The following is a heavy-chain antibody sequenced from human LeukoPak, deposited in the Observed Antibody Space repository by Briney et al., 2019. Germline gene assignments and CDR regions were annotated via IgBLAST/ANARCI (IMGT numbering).Heavy chain of an antibody. J-gene: IGHJ4*02. Sequence: ASVKVSCKASGDTFSKYGISWVRQAPGQGLEWLGRIIPILGITNYAQKFQDRVTITADKSTSTAYMELRSLRSEDTAIYYCARMPGRDYYGSGTYYMLDYWGQGTLVTVSS. CDR1: GDTFSKYG. CDR2: IIPILGIT. CDR3: ARMPGRDYYGSGTYYMLDY. V-gene: IGHV1-69*04. D-gene: IGHD3-10*01.